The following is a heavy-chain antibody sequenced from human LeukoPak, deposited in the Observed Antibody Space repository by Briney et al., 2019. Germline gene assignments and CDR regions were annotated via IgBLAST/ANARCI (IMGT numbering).Heavy chain of an antibody. CDR3: ARLRNSRVFDY. CDR2: IYYTGST. J-gene: IGHJ4*02. CDR1: GGSISSNDYY. D-gene: IGHD6-13*01. V-gene: IGHV4-39*01. Sequence: SETLSLTCTVSGGSISSNDYYWGWVRQPPGRGLEWIGSIYYTGSTYHNPSLKSRVTISVDTSKNQFSLKLSSVTAADTAVYYCARLRNSRVFDYWGQGTLVTVSS.